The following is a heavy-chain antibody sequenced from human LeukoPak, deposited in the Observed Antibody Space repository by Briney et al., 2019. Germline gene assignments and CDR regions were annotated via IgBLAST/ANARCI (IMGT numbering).Heavy chain of an antibody. CDR3: ARDYPNDYYYYYKDV. CDR2: ISSSGSTI. J-gene: IGHJ6*03. CDR1: GFTFSDYY. Sequence: GGSLRLSCAASGFTFSDYYMSWIRQAPGKGLEWVSYISSSGSTIYYADSVKGRFTISRDNAKNSLYLQMNSLRAEDTAVYYCARDYPNDYYYYYKDVWGKGTTATVSS. V-gene: IGHV3-11*04. D-gene: IGHD2-8*01.